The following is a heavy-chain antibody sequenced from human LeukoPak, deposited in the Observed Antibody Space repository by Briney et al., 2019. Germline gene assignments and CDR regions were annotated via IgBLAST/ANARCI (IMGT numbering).Heavy chain of an antibody. CDR2: INHSGST. CDR1: GGSFSGYY. J-gene: IGHJ6*02. CDR3: ARGRMVRGVIGYYYYYGMDV. Sequence: PSETLSLTCAVYGGSFSGYYWSWIRQPPGKGLEWIGEINHSGSTNYNPSLKSRVPISVDTSKNQFSLKLSSVTAADTAVYYCARGRMVRGVIGYYYYYGMDVWGQGTTVTVSS. D-gene: IGHD3-10*01. V-gene: IGHV4-34*01.